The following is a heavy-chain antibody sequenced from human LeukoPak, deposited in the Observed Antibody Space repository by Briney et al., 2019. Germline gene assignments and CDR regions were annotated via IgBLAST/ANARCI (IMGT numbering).Heavy chain of an antibody. V-gene: IGHV3-66*01. CDR2: IYSGGST. CDR1: GFTVSSNY. CDR3: ARDRTGQQLISRKEYYYMDV. D-gene: IGHD4-11*01. J-gene: IGHJ6*03. Sequence: GVLRLSCAASGFTVSSNYMSWVRQAPGKGLEGVSIIYSGGSTYYADSVKGRFTISRDNSKNTLYLQMNSLRAEDTAVYYCARDRTGQQLISRKEYYYMDVWGKGTTVTISS.